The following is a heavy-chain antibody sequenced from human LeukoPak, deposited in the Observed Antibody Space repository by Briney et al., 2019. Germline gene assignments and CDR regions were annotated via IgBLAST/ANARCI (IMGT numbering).Heavy chain of an antibody. CDR2: ISGSGGST. CDR1: GFTFSSYA. CDR3: AKDRYYYGSGSYFAPYFDY. J-gene: IGHJ4*02. Sequence: PGGSLRLSCAASGFTFSSYAMSWVRQAPGKGLEWVSAISGSGGSTYYADSVKGRFTISRDNSRNTLYLQMNSLRAEDTAVYYCAKDRYYYGSGSYFAPYFDYWGQGTLVTVSS. D-gene: IGHD3-10*01. V-gene: IGHV3-23*01.